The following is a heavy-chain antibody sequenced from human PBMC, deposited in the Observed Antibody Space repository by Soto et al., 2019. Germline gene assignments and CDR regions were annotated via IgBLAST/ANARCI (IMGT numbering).Heavy chain of an antibody. CDR2: IIPIFATA. CDR3: ARDQGATIPNAFDI. V-gene: IGHV1-69*12. CDR1: GGTFSSYA. J-gene: IGHJ3*02. D-gene: IGHD1-26*01. Sequence: QVQLVQSGAEVKKPGSSVKVSCKASGGTFSSYAISWVRQAPGQGLEWMGGIIPIFATANYAQKFQGRVTITADESTSTAYMELNSLRSEDTAVYYCARDQGATIPNAFDIWGQGTMVTVSS.